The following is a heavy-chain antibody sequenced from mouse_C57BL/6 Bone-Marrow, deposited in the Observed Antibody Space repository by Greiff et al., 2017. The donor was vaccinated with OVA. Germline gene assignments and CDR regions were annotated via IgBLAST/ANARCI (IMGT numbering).Heavy chain of an antibody. J-gene: IGHJ3*01. CDR2: IYPRSGNT. CDR1: GYTFTSYG. V-gene: IGHV1-81*01. D-gene: IGHD1-1*01. CDR3: ARRGPYYGSSWFAY. Sequence: VKLMESGAELARPGASVKLSCKASGYTFTSYGMSWVKQRTGQGLEWIGEIYPRSGNTYYNEKFKGKATLTADKSSSTAYMELRSLTSEDSAVYFCARRGPYYGSSWFAYWGQGTLVTVSA.